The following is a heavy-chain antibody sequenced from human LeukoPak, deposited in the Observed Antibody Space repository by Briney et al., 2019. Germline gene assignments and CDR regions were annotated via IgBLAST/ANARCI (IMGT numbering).Heavy chain of an antibody. D-gene: IGHD3-10*01. CDR1: GFTFSRYE. CDR2: ISSSGNNK. Sequence: GGSLRLSCAASGFTFSRYEMKWGRGAPGRGVGWGSYISSSGNNKYYADSVKGRFTISRDNAKNTLYVQMKSQRAEDTAVYYCARDVGFGEYYFDYWGQGTLVTVSS. J-gene: IGHJ4*02. V-gene: IGHV3-48*03. CDR3: ARDVGFGEYYFDY.